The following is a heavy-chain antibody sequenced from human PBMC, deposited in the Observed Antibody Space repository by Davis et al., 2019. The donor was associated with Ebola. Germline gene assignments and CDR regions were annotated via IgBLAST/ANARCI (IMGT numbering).Heavy chain of an antibody. Sequence: GESLKISCAASGFTFSSYGMHWVRQAPGKGLEWVAVIWYDGSNKYYADSAKGRFTISRDNSKNTLYLQMNSLRAEDTAVYYCARVSIYGVRYYYYGMDVWGQGTTVTVSS. CDR1: GFTFSSYG. CDR2: IWYDGSNK. V-gene: IGHV3-33*01. CDR3: ARVSIYGVRYYYYGMDV. J-gene: IGHJ6*02. D-gene: IGHD4-17*01.